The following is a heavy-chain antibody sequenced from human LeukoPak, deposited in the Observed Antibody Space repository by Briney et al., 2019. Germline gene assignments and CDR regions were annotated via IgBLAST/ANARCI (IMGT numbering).Heavy chain of an antibody. CDR3: ARVVADNWLYP. CDR1: GYTFTNYY. CDR2: IYPGDSDT. D-gene: IGHD2-15*01. J-gene: IGHJ5*02. V-gene: IGHV5-51*01. Sequence: VESLEISCNGSGYTFTNYYIAWVRQMPPRGLEWMGIIYPGDSDTRYSPSFQGQVTISADKSIGTAYLQWSSLKASDTAMYYCARVVADNWLYPCGQGTLVSVSS.